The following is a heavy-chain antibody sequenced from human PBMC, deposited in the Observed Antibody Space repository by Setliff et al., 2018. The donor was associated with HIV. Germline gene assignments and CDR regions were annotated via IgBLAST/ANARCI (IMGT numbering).Heavy chain of an antibody. CDR2: INAGNDNT. Sequence: ASVKVSCKASGYSFTKYVMHWVRQAPGQRLEWMGWINAGNDNTKYSQKFQGRVTMTRDTSANTAYMELSSLRSDDTAVDYCARDRGGSYTPLDFWGQGTLVTVSS. CDR3: ARDRGGSYTPLDF. CDR1: GYSFTKYV. J-gene: IGHJ4*02. D-gene: IGHD1-26*01. V-gene: IGHV1-3*01.